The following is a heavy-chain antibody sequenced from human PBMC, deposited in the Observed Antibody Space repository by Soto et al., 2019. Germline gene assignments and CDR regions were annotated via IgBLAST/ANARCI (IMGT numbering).Heavy chain of an antibody. CDR3: ARSAFAGPKYYDFWSGYPPGRFDP. Sequence: ASVKVSCKASGYTFTSYAMHWVRQAPGQRLEWMGWINAGNGNTKYSQKFQGRVTITRDTSASTAYMELSSLRSEDTAVYYCARSAFAGPKYYDFWSGYPPGRFDPWGQGTLVTVSS. CDR2: INAGNGNT. CDR1: GYTFTSYA. D-gene: IGHD3-3*01. V-gene: IGHV1-3*01. J-gene: IGHJ5*02.